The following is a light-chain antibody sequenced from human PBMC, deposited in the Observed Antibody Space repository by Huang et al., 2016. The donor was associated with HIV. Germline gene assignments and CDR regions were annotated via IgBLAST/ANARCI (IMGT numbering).Light chain of an antibody. CDR2: GAS. Sequence: EIVLTQSPGTLSLSPGERATLSCRASQSFSSNYLAWYQQKPGQAPRLLIYGASSRATGIPVRFSGSGSGTDFTLIISRLEPEDFAVYYCQQYGSSVVTFGQGTKVEVK. CDR1: QSFSSNY. CDR3: QQYGSSVVT. V-gene: IGKV3-20*01. J-gene: IGKJ1*01.